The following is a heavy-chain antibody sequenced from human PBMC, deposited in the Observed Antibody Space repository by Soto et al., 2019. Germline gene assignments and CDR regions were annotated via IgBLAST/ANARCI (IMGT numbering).Heavy chain of an antibody. J-gene: IGHJ6*02. Sequence: ASVKVSCKASGYTFTGYYMHWVRQAPGQGLEWMGWINPNSGGTNYAQKFQGWVTMTRDTSISTAYMELSRLRSDDTAVYYCARDQKLNSGYGSVRYYYYGMDVWGQGXTVTVYS. V-gene: IGHV1-2*04. CDR3: ARDQKLNSGYGSVRYYYYGMDV. CDR1: GYTFTGYY. D-gene: IGHD5-12*01. CDR2: INPNSGGT.